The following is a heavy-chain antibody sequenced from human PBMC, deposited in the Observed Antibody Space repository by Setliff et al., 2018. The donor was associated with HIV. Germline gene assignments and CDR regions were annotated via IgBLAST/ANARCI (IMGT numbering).Heavy chain of an antibody. J-gene: IGHJ4*02. CDR2: IYYSGSS. Sequence: SETLSLTCTVSGGYLSNHHWIWIRQPPGKGLEWIGYIYYSGSSNYNPSLTSRVTISVDTSKNHLFLKLPSVTTADTAVYFCAKSSPSIGYITDCWGQGAPVTVSS. V-gene: IGHV4-59*11. CDR1: GGYLSNHH. CDR3: AKSSPSIGYITDC. D-gene: IGHD5-12*01.